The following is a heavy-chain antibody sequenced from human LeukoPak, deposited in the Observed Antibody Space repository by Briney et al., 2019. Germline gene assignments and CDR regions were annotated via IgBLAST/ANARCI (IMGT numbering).Heavy chain of an antibody. CDR3: ARGGDYDVLTGYHYYFDY. J-gene: IGHJ4*02. CDR2: IYTSGST. V-gene: IGHV4-61*09. CDR1: SGSISSGSSY. D-gene: IGHD3-9*01. Sequence: SETLSLTCSVSSGSISSGSSYWNWIRQPAGKGLEWIGHIYTSGSTHYNPSLKGRATISADTSKNQFSLNLSSVTAADTAVYFCARGGDYDVLTGYHYYFDYWGQGTLVTVSS.